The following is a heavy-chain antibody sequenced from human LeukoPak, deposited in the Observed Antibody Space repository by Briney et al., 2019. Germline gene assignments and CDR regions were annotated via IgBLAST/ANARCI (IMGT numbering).Heavy chain of an antibody. Sequence: PGGSLRLSCAASGFTLSSYWMHWVRQAPGKGLVWVSRINSDGSSTSYADSVKGRFTISRDNAKNTLYLQMNSLRAEDTAVYYCARPRYGDGAFDIWGQGTMVTVSS. D-gene: IGHD4-17*01. CDR3: ARPRYGDGAFDI. J-gene: IGHJ3*02. CDR2: INSDGSST. V-gene: IGHV3-74*01. CDR1: GFTLSSYW.